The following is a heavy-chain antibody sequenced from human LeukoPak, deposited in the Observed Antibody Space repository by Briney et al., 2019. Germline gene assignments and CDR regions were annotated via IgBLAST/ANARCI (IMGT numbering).Heavy chain of an antibody. V-gene: IGHV3-21*01. CDR1: GFTFSSYS. Sequence: PGGSLRLSCAASGFTFSSYSMNWVRQAPGKGLEWVSSISSSSSYIYYADSVKGRFTISRDNAKNSLYLQMNSLRAEDTAVYYCARDLVTARPRGRFDYWGQGTTVTVSS. D-gene: IGHD6-6*01. J-gene: IGHJ4*03. CDR2: ISSSSSYI. CDR3: ARDLVTARPRGRFDY.